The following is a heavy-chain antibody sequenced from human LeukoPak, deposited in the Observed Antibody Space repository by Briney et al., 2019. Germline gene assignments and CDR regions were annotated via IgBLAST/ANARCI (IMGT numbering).Heavy chain of an antibody. Sequence: QTGGSLRLSCVASGFTFSSSAMSWVRQAPGKGLEWVSSISVSGGSTYYADSVKGRFTTSRDNSKNTLYLKMKSLRVEDTAVYYCAKAPTTVGGEAYWGQGTLVTVSS. J-gene: IGHJ4*02. V-gene: IGHV3-23*01. CDR3: AKAPTTVGGEAY. CDR2: ISVSGGST. D-gene: IGHD4-17*01. CDR1: GFTFSSSA.